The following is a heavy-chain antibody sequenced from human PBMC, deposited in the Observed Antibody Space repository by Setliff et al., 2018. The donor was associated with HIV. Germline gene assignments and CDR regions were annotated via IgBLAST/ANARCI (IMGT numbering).Heavy chain of an antibody. CDR1: GGSISSYY. J-gene: IGHJ4*02. CDR2: IYYSGST. V-gene: IGHV4-59*01. Sequence: SETLSLTCTVSGGSISSYYWSWIRQPPGKGLEWIGYIYYSGSTNYNPSLKSRVTISVDTSKIQFSLKLSSVTAADTAVYYCAGRIQLWFDYWGQGTLVTVSS. CDR3: AGRIQLWFDY. D-gene: IGHD5-18*01.